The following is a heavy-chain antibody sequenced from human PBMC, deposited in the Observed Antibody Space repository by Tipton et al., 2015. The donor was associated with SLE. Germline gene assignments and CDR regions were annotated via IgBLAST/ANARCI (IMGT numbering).Heavy chain of an antibody. Sequence: QLVQSGGGLVQPGESLRLSCAASGFTVSTNYMTWVRQAPGKGLECVSVIRTGGTTYYADYVKGRFTISRDNSKNTLYLQMSSLRPEDTAVYYCARVRYDARAFDIWGQGTVVTVS. J-gene: IGHJ3*02. V-gene: IGHV3-53*04. CDR1: GFTVSTNY. CDR3: ARVRYDARAFDI. D-gene: IGHD2-2*01. CDR2: IRTGGTT.